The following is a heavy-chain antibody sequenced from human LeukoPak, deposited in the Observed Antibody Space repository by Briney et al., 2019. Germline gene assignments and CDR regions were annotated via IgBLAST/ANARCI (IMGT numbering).Heavy chain of an antibody. J-gene: IGHJ5*01. D-gene: IGHD3-9*01. CDR2: IYAGGGSK. V-gene: IGHV3-23*01. CDR1: GFPFSGYW. CDR3: AKDLTSGDGKWEFDS. Sequence: PGGSLRLSCVASGFPFSGYWMDWVHQAPGKGLEWVSGIYAGGGSKYYADSVRGRFTISRDNARDMVFLQMNSLRGDDTAVYFCAKDLTSGDGKWEFDSWGQGTLVTVA.